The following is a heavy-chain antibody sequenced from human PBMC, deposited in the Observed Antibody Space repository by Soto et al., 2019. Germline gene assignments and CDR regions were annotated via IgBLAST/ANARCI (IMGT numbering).Heavy chain of an antibody. CDR3: ARTFGYCSGGSCSYDAFDI. CDR2: ISGDGSST. D-gene: IGHD2-15*01. Sequence: GGSLRLSCAASGFSLRSYAMSWVRQAPGKGLEWVSGISGDGSSTSYADSVKGRFTISRDNAKNTLYLQMNSLGAEDTAVYYCARTFGYCSGGSCSYDAFDIWGQGTMVTVSS. V-gene: IGHV3-74*01. CDR1: GFSLRSYA. J-gene: IGHJ3*02.